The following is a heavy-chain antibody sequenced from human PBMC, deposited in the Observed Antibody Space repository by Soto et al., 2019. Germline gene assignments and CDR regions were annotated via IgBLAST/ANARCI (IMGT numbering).Heavy chain of an antibody. CDR1: RFTLSSYA. Sequence: PVGSLRLTWAASRFTLSSYAMHWGRNGPGPGLARVAVISYDGSNKYYAGSVKGRFTISRDNSKNTLYLQINSLRAEDTAVYYCARCACAAYDSSGYYPDYWGQGTLVTVSS. J-gene: IGHJ4*02. V-gene: IGHV3-30-3*01. CDR3: ARCACAAYDSSGYYPDY. D-gene: IGHD3-22*01. CDR2: ISYDGSNK.